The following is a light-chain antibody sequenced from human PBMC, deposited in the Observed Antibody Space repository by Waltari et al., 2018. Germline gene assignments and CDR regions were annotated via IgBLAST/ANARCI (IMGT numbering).Light chain of an antibody. J-gene: IGLJ2*01. V-gene: IGLV3-19*01. Sequence: SSELTQDPAVSVALGQTVRITCQGDSLRSDYASWSQQKPGQAPVLVIYGKTNRPSGIPDRFSGSSSGNTASLTITGAQAEDEADYYCNSRDSSGDHLVVFGGGTKLTVL. CDR3: NSRDSSGDHLVV. CDR1: SLRSDY. CDR2: GKT.